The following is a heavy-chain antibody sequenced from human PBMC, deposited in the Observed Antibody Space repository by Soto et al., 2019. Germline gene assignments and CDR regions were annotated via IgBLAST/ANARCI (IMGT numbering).Heavy chain of an antibody. V-gene: IGHV3-21*01. CDR1: VFTFISYS. CDR2: ISSSSSYI. CDR3: ARDFPYYGMDV. Sequence: PGWSLRLSCASSVFTFISYSMKWVRQAPGKGLEWVSSISSSSSYIYYADSVKGRFTISRDNAENSLYLQMNSLRAEDTAVYYCARDFPYYGMDVWGQGTTVTVSS. J-gene: IGHJ6*02.